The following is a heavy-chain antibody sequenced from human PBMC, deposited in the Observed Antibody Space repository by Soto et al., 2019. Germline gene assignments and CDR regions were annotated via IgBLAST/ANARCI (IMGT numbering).Heavy chain of an antibody. J-gene: IGHJ4*02. D-gene: IGHD5-12*01. CDR3: AKERNGYVPH. V-gene: IGHV3-48*01. CDR2: ISSSRSTI. Sequence: PGGSLRLSCAASGFTFSSYSMNWVRQAPGKGLEWVSYISSSRSTIYYADSVKGRFTISRDNSKNTLYLQMNSLRAEDTAVYYCAKERNGYVPHWGQGTLVTVSS. CDR1: GFTFSSYS.